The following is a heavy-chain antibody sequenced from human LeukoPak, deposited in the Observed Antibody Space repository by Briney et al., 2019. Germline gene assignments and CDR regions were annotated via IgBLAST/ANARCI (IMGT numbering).Heavy chain of an antibody. V-gene: IGHV4-34*01. CDR1: GGSISSYY. CDR3: ARGRWGYYYGSGRKGYYFDY. D-gene: IGHD3-10*01. J-gene: IGHJ4*02. Sequence: SETLSLTCTVSGGSISSYYWSWIRQPPGKGLEWIGEINHSGSTNYNPSLKSRVTISVDTSKNQFSLKLSSVTAADTAVYYCARGRWGYYYGSGRKGYYFDYWGQGTLVTVSS. CDR2: INHSGST.